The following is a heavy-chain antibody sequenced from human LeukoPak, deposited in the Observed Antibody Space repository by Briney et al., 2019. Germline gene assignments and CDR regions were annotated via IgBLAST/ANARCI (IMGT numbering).Heavy chain of an antibody. J-gene: IGHJ6*02. CDR2: IYYSGST. V-gene: IGHV4-30-4*01. CDR1: GGSISGGDYY. Sequence: SQTLSLTCTVSGGSISGGDYYWSWIRQPPGKGLEWIGYIYYSGSTYYNPSLKSRVTISVDTSKNQFSLKLSSVTAADTAVYYCARDAGITIFGVDGMDVWGQGTTVTVSS. CDR3: ARDAGITIFGVDGMDV. D-gene: IGHD3-3*01.